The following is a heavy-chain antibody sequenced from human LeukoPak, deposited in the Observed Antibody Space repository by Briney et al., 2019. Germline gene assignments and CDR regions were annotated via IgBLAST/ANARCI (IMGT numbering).Heavy chain of an antibody. V-gene: IGHV4-4*07. D-gene: IGHD6-19*01. J-gene: IGHJ4*02. CDR2: VSPSGST. CDR1: GGSISSHY. Sequence: AETLSLTCTVSGGSISSHYWSWIRQPAGKGLEWIGRVSPSGSTNYNPSLRSRVTMSVDTSKNQFSLRLSSVTAADTAVYYCARGAHGGSGWYGFFDYWGQRTLVTVSS. CDR3: ARGAHGGSGWYGFFDY.